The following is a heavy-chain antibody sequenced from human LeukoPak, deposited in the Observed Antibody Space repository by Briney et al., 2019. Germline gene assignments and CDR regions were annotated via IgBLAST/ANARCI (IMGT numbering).Heavy chain of an antibody. J-gene: IGHJ6*03. CDR1: GVSITSSSYN. CDR2: IYYSGNT. V-gene: IGHV4-39*01. Sequence: PSETLSLTCTVSGVSITSSSYNWGWIRQPPGKGLEWIGSIYYSGNTYHNPSLKSRVTISVDTSKNQFSLKLNSVTAADTAVYYCSSHSRAGHYYFYYMVVWGKGTTVTVSS. D-gene: IGHD6-13*01. CDR3: SSHSRAGHYYFYYMVV.